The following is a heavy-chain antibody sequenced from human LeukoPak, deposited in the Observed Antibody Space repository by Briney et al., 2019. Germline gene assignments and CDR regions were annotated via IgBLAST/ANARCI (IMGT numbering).Heavy chain of an antibody. CDR2: ISYDGSNK. CDR3: ARATDYIWGSYDY. CDR1: GFTFSSYA. D-gene: IGHD3-16*01. J-gene: IGHJ4*02. Sequence: PGGSLRLSCAASGFTFSSYAMHWVRQAPGKGLEWVAVISYDGSNKYYADSVKGRFTISRDNSKNTLYLQMSSLRDEDTAVHYCARATDYIWGSYDYWGQGTLVTVSS. V-gene: IGHV3-30-3*01.